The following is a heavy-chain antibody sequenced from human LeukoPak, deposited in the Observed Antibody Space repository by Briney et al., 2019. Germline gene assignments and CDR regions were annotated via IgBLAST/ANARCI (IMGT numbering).Heavy chain of an antibody. Sequence: PGGSLRLSCSASGFTFSSYAMTWVRQAPGKGLEWVSIISRSGVTTYYADSVKGRFTISRDDSKNTLYLQMNTLRAEDTAVYYCAKKGISLTEEHWFDSWGQGTLVTVSS. CDR1: GFTFSSYA. V-gene: IGHV3-23*01. CDR2: ISRSGVTT. CDR3: AKKGISLTEEHWFDS. D-gene: IGHD1-20*01. J-gene: IGHJ5*01.